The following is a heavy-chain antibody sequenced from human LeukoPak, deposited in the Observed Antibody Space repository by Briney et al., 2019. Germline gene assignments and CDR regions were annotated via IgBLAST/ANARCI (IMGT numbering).Heavy chain of an antibody. D-gene: IGHD4-17*01. Sequence: GGSLRLSCAASGFTFKTYSMNWARQAPGKGLEWVSSIGGSSSSLYYAESVKGRFTISRDNARNSLYLQMNSLRAEDTAVYYCAKEAGQDYGALDAFDVWGQGTMVTVSS. CDR1: GFTFKTYS. CDR2: IGGSSSSL. J-gene: IGHJ3*01. CDR3: AKEAGQDYGALDAFDV. V-gene: IGHV3-21*01.